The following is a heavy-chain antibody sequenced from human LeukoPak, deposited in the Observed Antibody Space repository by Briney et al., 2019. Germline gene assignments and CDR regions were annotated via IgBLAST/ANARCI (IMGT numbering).Heavy chain of an antibody. Sequence: ASVKVSCKASGYTFTSYDINWLRQATGQGLEWMGWMNPNSGNTGYAQKFQGRVTMNRNTSISTAYMELNSLRSEDTAVYYCARVAGTMVRGVIGYWGQGTLVTVSS. CDR1: GYTFTSYD. CDR2: MNPNSGNT. CDR3: ARVAGTMVRGVIGY. J-gene: IGHJ4*02. D-gene: IGHD3-10*01. V-gene: IGHV1-8*01.